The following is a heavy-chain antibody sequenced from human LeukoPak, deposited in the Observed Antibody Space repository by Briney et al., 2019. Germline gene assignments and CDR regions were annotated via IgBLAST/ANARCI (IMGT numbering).Heavy chain of an antibody. CDR3: AKRHRGSYAVGEVDY. CDR1: GFTFSSYW. CDR2: ISGSGGST. D-gene: IGHD1-26*01. Sequence: PGGSLRLSCAASGFTFSSYWMSWVRQAPGKGLEWVSAISGSGGSTYYGDSVKGRFTISRDNSKNTLYLQMNSLRAEDTAIYYCAKRHRGSYAVGEVDYWGQGTLVTVSS. V-gene: IGHV3-23*01. J-gene: IGHJ4*02.